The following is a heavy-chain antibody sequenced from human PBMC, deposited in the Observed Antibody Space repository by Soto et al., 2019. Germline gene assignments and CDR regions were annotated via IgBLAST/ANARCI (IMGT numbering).Heavy chain of an antibody. V-gene: IGHV4-31*03. CDR3: AGELGGDEVAKFDY. D-gene: IGHD2-21*02. J-gene: IGHJ4*02. CDR2: IYYSGST. Sequence: SETLSLTCTVSGGSISSGGYYWSWIRQHPGKGLEWIGYIYYSGSTYYNPSLKSRVTISVDTSKNQFSLKLSSVTAADTAVYYCAGELGGDEVAKFDYWGQGTLVTVPS. CDR1: GGSISSGGYY.